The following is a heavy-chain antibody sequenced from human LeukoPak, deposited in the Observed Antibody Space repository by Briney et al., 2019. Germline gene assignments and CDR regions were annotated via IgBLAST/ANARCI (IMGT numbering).Heavy chain of an antibody. CDR3: ARSAGLLWFGEGAAFGI. CDR1: GGSISSGGYS. Sequence: SETLSLTCAVSGGSISSGGYSWSWIRQPPGKGLEWIGRIYTSGSTNYNPSLKSRVTMSVDTSKNQFSLKLSSVTAADTAVYYCARSAGLLWFGEGAAFGIWGQGTMVTVSS. V-gene: IGHV4-61*02. CDR2: IYTSGST. D-gene: IGHD3-10*01. J-gene: IGHJ3*02.